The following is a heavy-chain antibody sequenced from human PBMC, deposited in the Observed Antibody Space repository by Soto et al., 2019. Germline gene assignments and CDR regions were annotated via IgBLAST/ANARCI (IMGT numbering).Heavy chain of an antibody. V-gene: IGHV3-23*01. J-gene: IGHJ4*02. CDR3: AKVARDVAGIID. D-gene: IGHD6-19*01. CDR2: ISVSVGST. Sequence: EVQLLESGGGLVQPGGSLRLSCAASGFTFSSYAMSWVRQAPGKGLDWVSAISVSVGSTYYADSVKGRFTISRDNSKNTLYLKMNSLRAEDTAVYYCAKVARDVAGIIDWGKGTMVTVSS. CDR1: GFTFSSYA.